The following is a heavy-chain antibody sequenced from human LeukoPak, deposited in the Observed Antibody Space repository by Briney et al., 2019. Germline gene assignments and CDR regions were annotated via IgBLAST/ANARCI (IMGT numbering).Heavy chain of an antibody. V-gene: IGHV1-69-2*01. D-gene: IGHD3-16*01. J-gene: IGHJ4*02. CDR3: ATSYTTGNDY. Sequence: ASVKISCKVSGYTFTDYYMHWGQQAPGKGLEWMGLVDPEDGETIYAEKFQGRVTVTADTSTDTAYMELSSLRSEDTAVYYCATSYTTGNDYWGQGTLVTVSS. CDR1: GYTFTDYY. CDR2: VDPEDGET.